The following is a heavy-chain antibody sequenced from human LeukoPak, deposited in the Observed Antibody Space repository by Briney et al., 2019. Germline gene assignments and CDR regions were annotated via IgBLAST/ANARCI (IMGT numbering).Heavy chain of an antibody. D-gene: IGHD5-24*01. CDR1: GGSISSSSYY. CDR3: AREGRYRYGYNEYHSYMDI. V-gene: IGHV4-61*01. CDR2: IYYSGST. Sequence: SETLSLTCTLSGGSISSSSYYWGWIRQPPGKGLEWIGYIYYSGSTNYNPSLKSRVTISVDTSKNQFSLKLSSVTAAETAVYYCAREGRYRYGYNEYHSYMDIWGKGTTVTVSS. J-gene: IGHJ6*03.